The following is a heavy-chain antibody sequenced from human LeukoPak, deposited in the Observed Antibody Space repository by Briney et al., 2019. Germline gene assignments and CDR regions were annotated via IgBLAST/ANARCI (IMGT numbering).Heavy chain of an antibody. V-gene: IGHV1-46*01. J-gene: IGHJ4*02. Sequence: GASVKVSCKASGYTFTSYYMHWVRQAPGQGLEWMGIINPSGGSTSYAQKFQGRVTMTRDMSTSTVYMELSSLRSEDTAVYYCARAGNDYGGNSVMSYWSQGTLVTVSS. CDR2: INPSGGST. D-gene: IGHD4-23*01. CDR3: ARAGNDYGGNSVMSY. CDR1: GYTFTSYY.